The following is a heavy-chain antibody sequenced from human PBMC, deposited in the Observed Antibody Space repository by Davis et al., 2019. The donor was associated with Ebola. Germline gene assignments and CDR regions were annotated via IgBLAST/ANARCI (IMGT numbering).Heavy chain of an antibody. Sequence: GESLKISCKDSGNSFTSHWIGWVRQMPGKGLDWMGIIYTGDSDTRYSPSFRGQVTISADKSMKTAFLQWSGLKASDSGMYYCASLRRTITGMDDGFDIWGQGTMVTVSS. CDR1: GNSFTSHW. CDR2: IYTGDSDT. V-gene: IGHV5-51*01. CDR3: ASLRRTITGMDDGFDI. J-gene: IGHJ3*02. D-gene: IGHD2-8*02.